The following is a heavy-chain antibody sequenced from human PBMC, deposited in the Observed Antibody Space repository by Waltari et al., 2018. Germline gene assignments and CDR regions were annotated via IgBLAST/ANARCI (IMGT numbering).Heavy chain of an antibody. V-gene: IGHV4-4*02. Sequence: QVQLQESGPGLVKPSGTLSLTCAVSGGSISSSNWWSWVRQPPGKGLEWIGEIYHSGRTNYNPSIKSRVTISVDKSKNQFSLKLSSVTAADTAVYYCARRQPRGLLWFGEGDYWGQGTLVTVSS. J-gene: IGHJ4*02. CDR1: GGSISSSNW. CDR3: ARRQPRGLLWFGEGDY. CDR2: IYHSGRT. D-gene: IGHD3-10*01.